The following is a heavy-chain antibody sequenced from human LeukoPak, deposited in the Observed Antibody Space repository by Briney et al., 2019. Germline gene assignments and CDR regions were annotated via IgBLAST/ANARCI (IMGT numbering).Heavy chain of an antibody. CDR1: GFTFSSYG. CDR3: AKDARYFDY. CDR2: ISYDGSNI. V-gene: IGHV3-30*18. J-gene: IGHJ4*02. Sequence: GGSLRLSCAASGFTFSSYGMHWVRQAPGKGLEWVAIISYDGSNIYYADSVKGRFTISRDNSKNTLYLQMNSLRAEDTAVYYCAKDARYFDYWGQGTLVTVSS.